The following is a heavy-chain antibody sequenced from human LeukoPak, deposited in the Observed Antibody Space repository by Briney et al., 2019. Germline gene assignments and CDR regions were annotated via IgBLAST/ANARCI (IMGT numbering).Heavy chain of an antibody. CDR3: AKGSRGNYDY. D-gene: IGHD1-26*01. Sequence: GGSLRLSCAASGFIFNSYAMAWVRQAPEKGLEWVSSIIDSGISTYYADSVKGRFTISRDNSKNTLYLQMNSLRAEDTAVYYCAKGSRGNYDYWGQGTLVTASS. CDR2: IIDSGIST. CDR1: GFIFNSYA. J-gene: IGHJ4*02. V-gene: IGHV3-23*01.